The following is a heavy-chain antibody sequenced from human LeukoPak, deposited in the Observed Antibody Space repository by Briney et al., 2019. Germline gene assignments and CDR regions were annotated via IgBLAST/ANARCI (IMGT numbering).Heavy chain of an antibody. D-gene: IGHD6-13*01. CDR3: ARDSSSYFDY. CDR2: ISYDGSNK. J-gene: IGHJ4*02. Sequence: GGSLRLSCAASGFTFSSYGMHWVRQAPGKGLEWVAVISYDGSNKYYADSVKGRFTISRDNSKNTLYLQMNSLRAEDTAVYYCARDSSSYFDYWGQGTLVTVSS. V-gene: IGHV3-30*19. CDR1: GFTFSSYG.